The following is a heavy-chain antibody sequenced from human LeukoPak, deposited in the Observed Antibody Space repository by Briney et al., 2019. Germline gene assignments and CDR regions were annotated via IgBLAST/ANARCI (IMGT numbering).Heavy chain of an antibody. D-gene: IGHD6-19*01. CDR3: AKTKSGWYSFDY. CDR2: ICGSAGSP. J-gene: IGHJ4*02. V-gene: IGHV3-23*01. Sequence: GSLRLSCAASGFTFSKYAMSWVRPSPRKGLEWVSGICGSAGSPYYADSVKGRSTISRDNSQNTLYLQMTSLRAEDTAVYYCAKTKSGWYSFDYRGQGALVTVSS. CDR1: GFTFSKYA.